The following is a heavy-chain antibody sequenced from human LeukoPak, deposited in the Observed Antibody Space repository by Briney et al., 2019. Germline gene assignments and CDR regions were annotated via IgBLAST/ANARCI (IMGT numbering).Heavy chain of an antibody. CDR1: TGSITTDY. V-gene: IGHV4-59*01. CDR3: ARVRGAVDALGWFDP. Sequence: PSETLSLTCAVATGSITTDYWSWLRHPPGKRLDWLGFISHSWSSNYIPSLKSRVTMSVDTSQTQFSLTLSSVSAADTAIYYCARVRGAVDALGWFDPWGQGSLVTVSS. J-gene: IGHJ5*02. CDR2: ISHSWSS. D-gene: IGHD1-26*01.